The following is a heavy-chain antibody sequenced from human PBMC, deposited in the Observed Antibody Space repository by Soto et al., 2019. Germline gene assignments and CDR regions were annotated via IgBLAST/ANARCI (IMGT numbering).Heavy chain of an antibody. Sequence: QVQLVQSGAEVKKPGSSVKVSCKASGGTFSSYAISWVRQAPGQGLEWMGGIIPIFGTANYAQKFQGRVTITADESTSTAYMELSSLRSEDTAVYYCARDRRYCSSTSCFNWFDPWGQGTLVTVPS. CDR3: ARDRRYCSSTSCFNWFDP. J-gene: IGHJ5*02. CDR2: IIPIFGTA. D-gene: IGHD2-2*01. V-gene: IGHV1-69*01. CDR1: GGTFSSYA.